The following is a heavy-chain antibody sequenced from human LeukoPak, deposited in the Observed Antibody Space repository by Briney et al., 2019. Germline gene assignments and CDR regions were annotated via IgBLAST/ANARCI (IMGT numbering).Heavy chain of an antibody. D-gene: IGHD5-18*01. CDR2: IYSGGST. CDR3: IYGYTLDF. V-gene: IGHV3-53*01. Sequence: GGSLRLSCAASGFTVVSTYLNAVRQAPGKGLEWVSVIYSGGSTNYADSVKGRFTISRDNSKNTLYLQMNSLRAEDTAVYYYIYGYTLDFWSQGTLVTVSS. J-gene: IGHJ4*02. CDR1: GFTVVSTY.